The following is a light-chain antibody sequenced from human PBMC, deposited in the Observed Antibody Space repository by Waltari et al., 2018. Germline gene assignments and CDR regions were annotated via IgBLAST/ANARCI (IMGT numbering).Light chain of an antibody. CDR1: QCGSSN. Sequence: EIVMTQSPATLSVAPGERATLPCRASQCGSSNCAWYQHKRGQAPRLLIYGASTRATGIPARFSGSGSGTEFTLTNSSLQSEDIAVYFCQEYNNWPRNTFGPGTTVDIK. J-gene: IGKJ3*01. CDR3: QEYNNWPRNT. CDR2: GAS. V-gene: IGKV3-15*01.